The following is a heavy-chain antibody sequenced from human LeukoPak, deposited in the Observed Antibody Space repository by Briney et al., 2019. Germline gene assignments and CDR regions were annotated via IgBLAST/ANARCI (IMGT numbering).Heavy chain of an antibody. J-gene: IGHJ6*03. D-gene: IGHD3-22*01. CDR1: GFTIDGYA. CDR3: ARGDYYDSSGYLMGSNYYYYYMDV. CDR2: ISWNSGNI. V-gene: IGHV3-9*01. Sequence: GRSLRLSCAASGFTIDGYAMHWVRLTPGKGLEWVSGISWNSGNIGYADSVKGRLTISRDNAKKSLYLQMNSLRAEDTALYYCARGDYYDSSGYLMGSNYYYYYMDVWGKGTTVTVSS.